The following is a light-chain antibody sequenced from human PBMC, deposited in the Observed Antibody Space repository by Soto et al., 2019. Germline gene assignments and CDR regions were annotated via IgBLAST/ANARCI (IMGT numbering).Light chain of an antibody. CDR2: DVT. J-gene: IGLJ1*01. CDR1: SSDVGGYNY. V-gene: IGLV2-11*01. CDR3: CSLKTSHTYV. Sequence: QSVLTQPRSVSGSPGQSVTISCTGTSSDVGGYNYVSWYQQHPGKAPKLMIYDVTYRPSGVSNRYSGSKSGNSASLTISGLQAEEEADYSCCSLKTSHTYVFGSGTKVTV.